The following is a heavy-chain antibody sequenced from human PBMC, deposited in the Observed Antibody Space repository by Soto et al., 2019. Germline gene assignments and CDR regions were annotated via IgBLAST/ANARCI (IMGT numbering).Heavy chain of an antibody. CDR2: IIPILGIA. D-gene: IGHD2-2*01. CDR3: ATFSSTSPFGYFDL. J-gene: IGHJ2*01. V-gene: IGHV1-69*02. CDR1: GGTFSSYT. Sequence: QVQLVQSGAEVKKPGSSVKVSCKASGGTFSSYTISWVRQAPGQGLEWMGRIIPILGIANYAQKFQGRVTITADKSTSTAYMELSSLRSEDTAVYYCATFSSTSPFGYFDLWGRGTMVTFSS.